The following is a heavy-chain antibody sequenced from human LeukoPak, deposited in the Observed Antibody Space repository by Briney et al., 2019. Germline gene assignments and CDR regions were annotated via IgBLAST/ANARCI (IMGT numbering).Heavy chain of an antibody. CDR1: GRSFSGYY. CDR2: INHSGST. CDR3: ARGNGGITIFGVVINGNAFDI. J-gene: IGHJ3*02. Sequence: SETLSLTCAVHGRSFSGYYWSWIRQPPGKGLEWIGEINHSGSTNYNPSLKSRVTISVDTSKNQFSLKLSSVTAADTAVYYCARGNGGITIFGVVINGNAFDIWGQGTMVTVSS. D-gene: IGHD3-3*01. V-gene: IGHV4-34*01.